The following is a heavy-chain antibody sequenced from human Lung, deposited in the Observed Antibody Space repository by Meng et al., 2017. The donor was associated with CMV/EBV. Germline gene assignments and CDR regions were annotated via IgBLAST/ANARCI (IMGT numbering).Heavy chain of an antibody. Sequence: GSLRLSCAVYGGSFSGYYWSWIRQPPGKGLEWIGEINHSGSTNYNPSLKSRVTISVDTSKNQFSLKLSSVTAADTAVYYCARWATANYYYDGMDVWGQGTTVTVSS. J-gene: IGHJ6*02. CDR3: ARWATANYYYDGMDV. CDR2: INHSGST. D-gene: IGHD5-24*01. CDR1: GGSFSGYY. V-gene: IGHV4-34*01.